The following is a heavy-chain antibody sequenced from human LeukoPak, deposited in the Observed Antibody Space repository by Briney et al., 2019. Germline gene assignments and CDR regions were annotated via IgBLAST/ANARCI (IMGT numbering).Heavy chain of an antibody. CDR2: MNPNSGNT. CDR1: GYTFTSYD. CDR3: ARSIYDSSGSNWFDP. V-gene: IGHV1-8*01. J-gene: IGHJ5*02. Sequence: ASVKVSCKASGYTFTSYDINWVRQATGQGLEWMGWMNPNSGNTGYAQKFRGRVTMTRNTSISTAYMELSSLRSEDTAVYYCARSIYDSSGSNWFDPWGQGTLVTVSS. D-gene: IGHD3-22*01.